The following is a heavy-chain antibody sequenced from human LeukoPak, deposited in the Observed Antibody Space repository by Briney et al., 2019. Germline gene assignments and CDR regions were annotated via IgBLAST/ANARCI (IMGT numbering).Heavy chain of an antibody. CDR2: IYYSGST. V-gene: IGHV4-59*12. D-gene: IGHD3-22*01. CDR1: GGSISSYY. J-gene: IGHJ4*02. CDR3: ARSYYDSSGLPDY. Sequence: SETLPLTCTVSGGSISSYYWSWIRQPPGKGLEWIGYIYYSGSTNYNPSLKSRVTIFVDASKNQISLKLSSVTAADTAVYYCARSYYDSSGLPDYWGQGTLVTVSS.